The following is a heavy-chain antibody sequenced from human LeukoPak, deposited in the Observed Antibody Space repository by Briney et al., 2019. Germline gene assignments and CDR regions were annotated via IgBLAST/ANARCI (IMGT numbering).Heavy chain of an antibody. Sequence: GASVKVSCKASGYTFSSYGISWVRQAPGQGPEWMGWISASDGNTNYAQKLQGRVTMTTDTSTSTAYMELRSLRSDDTAVYYCARAVRGYSYAYLPYWGQGTLVTVSS. CDR2: ISASDGNT. V-gene: IGHV1-18*01. D-gene: IGHD5-18*01. J-gene: IGHJ4*02. CDR1: GYTFSSYG. CDR3: ARAVRGYSYAYLPY.